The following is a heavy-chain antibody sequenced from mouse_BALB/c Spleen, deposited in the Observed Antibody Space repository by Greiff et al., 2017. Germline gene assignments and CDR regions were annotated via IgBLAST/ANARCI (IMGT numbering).Heavy chain of an antibody. V-gene: IGHV5-6*01. CDR1: GFTFSSYG. Sequence: EVQLVESGGDLVKPGGSLKLSCAASGFTFSSYGMSWVRQTPDKRLEWVATISSGGSYTYYPDSVKGRFTISRDNAKNTLYLQMSSLKSEDTAMYYCARHVDYDGDFDVWGAGTTVTVSS. CDR3: ARHVDYDGDFDV. CDR2: ISSGGSYT. J-gene: IGHJ1*01. D-gene: IGHD2-4*01.